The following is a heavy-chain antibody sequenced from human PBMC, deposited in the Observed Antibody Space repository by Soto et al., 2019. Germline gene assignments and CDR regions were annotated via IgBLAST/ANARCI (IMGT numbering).Heavy chain of an antibody. CDR3: AIDSGQKPSSV. CDR2: IVPIYRTA. J-gene: IGHJ4*02. D-gene: IGHD6-13*01. Sequence: ASVKVSCKASGWTFSSYRFNWVGQALGQGLEWLGGIVPIYRTADYAQKFQGRVTITADESTRTVYMELSSLKSQDTALYYCAIDSGQKPSSVWGQGPLVTGSS. V-gene: IGHV1-69*13. CDR1: GWTFSSYR.